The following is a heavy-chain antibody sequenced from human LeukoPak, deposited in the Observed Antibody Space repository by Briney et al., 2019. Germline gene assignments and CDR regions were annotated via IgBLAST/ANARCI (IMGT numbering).Heavy chain of an antibody. CDR3: AKDFCLGGGSCYGPFDY. Sequence: GGSLRLSCAASGFTFSSYWMSWVRQAPGKGLEWVANIKQDGSDKYYVDSVKGRFTISRDNSKNSLYLQMNSLRAEDTALYYCAKDFCLGGGSCYGPFDYWGQGTLVTVSS. V-gene: IGHV3-7*03. D-gene: IGHD2-15*01. CDR2: IKQDGSDK. CDR1: GFTFSSYW. J-gene: IGHJ4*02.